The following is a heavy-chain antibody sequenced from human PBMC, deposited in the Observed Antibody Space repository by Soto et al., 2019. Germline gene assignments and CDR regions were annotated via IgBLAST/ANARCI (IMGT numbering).Heavy chain of an antibody. D-gene: IGHD6-13*01. J-gene: IGHJ5*02. CDR3: ARGKIAAAGTRGIWFDP. CDR2: MNPNSGNT. CDR1: GYTFTSYD. V-gene: IGHV1-8*01. Sequence: QVQLVQSGAEVKKPGASVKVSCKASGYTFTSYDINWVRQATGQGLEWMGWMNPNSGNTGYAQKFQGRVTMTRNTSISTAYMERSSLRSEDTAVYYCARGKIAAAGTRGIWFDPWGQGTLVTVSS.